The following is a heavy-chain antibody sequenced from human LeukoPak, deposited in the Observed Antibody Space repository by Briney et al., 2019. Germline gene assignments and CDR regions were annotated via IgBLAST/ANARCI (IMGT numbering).Heavy chain of an antibody. CDR2: INPSGGST. Sequence: GASVKVSCKASGYTFTSYYMHWVRPAPGQGLEWMGIINPSGGSTSYAQKFQGRVTMTRDTSTSTVYMELSSLRSEDTAVYYCATTHTYYDFWSGYLDYWGQGTLVTVSS. D-gene: IGHD3-3*01. J-gene: IGHJ4*02. CDR3: ATTHTYYDFWSGYLDY. V-gene: IGHV1-46*01. CDR1: GYTFTSYY.